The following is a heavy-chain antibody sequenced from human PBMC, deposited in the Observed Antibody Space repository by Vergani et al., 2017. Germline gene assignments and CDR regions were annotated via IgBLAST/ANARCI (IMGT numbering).Heavy chain of an antibody. CDR3: ARDRSHGGDSYFDY. J-gene: IGHJ4*02. CDR2: ISTYNGNT. V-gene: IGHV1-18*01. Sequence: QVQLVQSGAEVKKPGSSVKVSCKASGGTFSSYAISWVRQAPGQGLEWMGWISTYNGNTNYAQKFQGRVTMTTDTSTSTAYMELRSLRSDDTAVYYCARDRSHGGDSYFDYWGQGTLVTVSS. CDR1: GGTFSSYA. D-gene: IGHD4-23*01.